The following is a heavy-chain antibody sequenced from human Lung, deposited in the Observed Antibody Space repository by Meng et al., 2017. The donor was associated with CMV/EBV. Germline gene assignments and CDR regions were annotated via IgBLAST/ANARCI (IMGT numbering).Heavy chain of an antibody. CDR3: ARDPLEVASTASVWIDP. J-gene: IGHJ5*02. V-gene: IGHV3-21*01. D-gene: IGHD2-21*02. Sequence: VGPVSVLVMAGVSLTLSCTSPACSCIVNTLNCVCPAQWKAREWCSAWGRRGSESDYPDSMKARFTISIDNVNNSVYLQINNLRAEDTAVYYLARDPLEVASTASVWIDPWGQGTLVTVSS. CDR1: ACSCIVNT. CDR2: WGRRGSES.